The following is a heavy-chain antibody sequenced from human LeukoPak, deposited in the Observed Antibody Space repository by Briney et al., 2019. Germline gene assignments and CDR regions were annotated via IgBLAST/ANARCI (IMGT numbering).Heavy chain of an antibody. CDR1: GFTFSSYA. Sequence: PGWSLRLSCVVSGFTFSSYAMSWVRQAPGKGLEWVSGISGSDGSTYYADSVKGRFTISRDNSKNTLYLQMNSLRAEDTAVYYCAKGDSGGYFPHYYYYYFIDVWGKGTTVTVSS. CDR2: ISGSDGST. V-gene: IGHV3-23*01. CDR3: AKGDSGGYFPHYYYYYFIDV. J-gene: IGHJ6*03. D-gene: IGHD3-22*01.